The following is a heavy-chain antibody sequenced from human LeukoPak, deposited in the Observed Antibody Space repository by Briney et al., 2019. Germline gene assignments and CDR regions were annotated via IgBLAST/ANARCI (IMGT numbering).Heavy chain of an antibody. D-gene: IGHD6-13*01. J-gene: IGHJ4*02. CDR2: ISSSSSYI. Sequence: GSLILSCSASGGTFHTYTMNWVRQPPAKGLEWVSSISSSSSYIYYADSVKGRFTISRDNAKHSLYLQMNSLRAEDTAVYYCARSSYTSSWYPDYWGQGTLVTVSS. CDR3: ARSSYTSSWYPDY. CDR1: GGTFHTYT. V-gene: IGHV3-21*01.